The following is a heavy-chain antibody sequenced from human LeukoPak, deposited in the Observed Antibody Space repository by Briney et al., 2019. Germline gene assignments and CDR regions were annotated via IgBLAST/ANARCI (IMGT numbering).Heavy chain of an antibody. J-gene: IGHJ4*02. Sequence: AGSLTLSCAASGFTFSNYALSWVRQAPGKGLEWVSAISGSGGKAYYADSVKGRFTISRDNSKNTLYLQMNSLRAEDTAVYYCAKDFEPRYYDFWSGYRDLLDYWGQGTLVTVSS. V-gene: IGHV3-23*01. D-gene: IGHD3-3*01. CDR1: GFTFSNYA. CDR3: AKDFEPRYYDFWSGYRDLLDY. CDR2: ISGSGGKA.